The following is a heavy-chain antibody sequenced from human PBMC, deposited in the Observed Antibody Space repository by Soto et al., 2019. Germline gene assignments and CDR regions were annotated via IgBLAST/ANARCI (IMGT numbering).Heavy chain of an antibody. CDR2: IWSDGNNR. CDR3: VRGDNWNEEASDY. CDR1: GFMFSNHG. J-gene: IGHJ4*02. V-gene: IGHV3-33*01. Sequence: QVQLVESGGGVVQPGRSLRLSCAASGFMFSNHGMHWVRQAPGKGLEWVAVIWSDGNNRYYADSVKGRFTISRDNSKNTLYLQMNSLRAEDTAVYYWVRGDNWNEEASDYWGEGTLVTVSS. D-gene: IGHD1-1*01.